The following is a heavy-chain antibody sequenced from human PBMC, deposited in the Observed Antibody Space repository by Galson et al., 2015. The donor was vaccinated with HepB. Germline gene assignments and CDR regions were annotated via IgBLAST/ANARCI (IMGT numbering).Heavy chain of an antibody. V-gene: IGHV3-23*01. D-gene: IGHD2-2*02. CDR3: AQLQIINCYRIQFCHYFDY. CDR2: MGGDGGCT. J-gene: IGHJ4*02. Sequence: AMGGDGGCTYYADSVKGRFTISRDNSKKTLHLQMNSLRAGDTAVSHCAQLQIINCYRIQFCHYFDYWGQGTLVTVSS.